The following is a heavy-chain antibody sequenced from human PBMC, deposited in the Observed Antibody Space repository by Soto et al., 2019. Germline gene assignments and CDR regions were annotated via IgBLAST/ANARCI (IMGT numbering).Heavy chain of an antibody. CDR2: IYYSGST. Sequence: SSETLSLTCTVSGGSISSGDYYWSWIRQPPGKGLEWIGYIYYSGSTYYNPSLKSRVTISVDTSKNQFSLKLSSVTAADTAVYYCARVRIVHCSSTSCFGNWFDPWGQGTLVTVSS. J-gene: IGHJ5*02. CDR3: ARVRIVHCSSTSCFGNWFDP. V-gene: IGHV4-30-4*01. D-gene: IGHD2-2*01. CDR1: GGSISSGDYY.